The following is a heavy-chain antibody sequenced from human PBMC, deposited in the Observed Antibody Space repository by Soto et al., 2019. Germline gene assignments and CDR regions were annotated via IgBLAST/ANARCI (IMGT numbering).Heavy chain of an antibody. CDR1: GVSISSYY. CDR2: INHSGST. CDR3: ARGVSYYDSSGYYYPDYYGMDV. Sequence: SETLSLTCTVSGVSISSYYWIRIRQPPGKGLEWIGEINHSGSTNYNPSLKSRVTISVGTSKNQFSLKLSSVTAADTAVYYCARGVSYYDSSGYYYPDYYGMDVWGQGTTVTVSS. J-gene: IGHJ6*02. D-gene: IGHD3-22*01. V-gene: IGHV4-34*01.